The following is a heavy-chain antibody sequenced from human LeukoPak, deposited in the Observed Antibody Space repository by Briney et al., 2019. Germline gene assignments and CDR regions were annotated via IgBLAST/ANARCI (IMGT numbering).Heavy chain of an antibody. D-gene: IGHD2-21*01. CDR3: ARSICGGDCSRSDY. Sequence: SETLSLTCTVSGGSISSGDYYWSWIRQPPGKGLEWIGYIYYSGSTNYNPSLKSRVTISVDTSKNQFSLKLSSVTAADTAVYYCARSICGGDCSRSDYWGQGTLVTVSS. V-gene: IGHV4-61*08. CDR1: GGSISSGDYY. CDR2: IYYSGST. J-gene: IGHJ4*02.